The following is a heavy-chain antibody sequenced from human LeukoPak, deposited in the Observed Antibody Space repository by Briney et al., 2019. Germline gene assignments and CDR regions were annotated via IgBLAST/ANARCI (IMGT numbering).Heavy chain of an antibody. CDR2: INHSGST. CDR1: GGSFSGYY. D-gene: IGHD6-19*01. J-gene: IGHJ6*02. V-gene: IGHV4-34*01. CDR3: ASSSLAVAGTYCDMDV. Sequence: PSETLSLTCAVYGGSFSGYYWSWIRQPPGKGLEGIGEINHSGSTNYNPSLKSRVTISVDTSKNQFSLKLSSVTAADTAVYYCASSSLAVAGTYCDMDVWGQGTTVTVSS.